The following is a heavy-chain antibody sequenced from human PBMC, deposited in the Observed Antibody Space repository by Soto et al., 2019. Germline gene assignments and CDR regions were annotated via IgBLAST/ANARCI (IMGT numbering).Heavy chain of an antibody. V-gene: IGHV1-46*01. J-gene: IGHJ4*02. Sequence: ASVKVSCKASGYTFTSYYMHWVRQAPGQELEWMGIINPSGGSTSYAQKFQGRVTMTRDTSTSTVYMELSSLRSEDTAVYYCAIDAYYYDSSGYLLDYWGQGTLVTVSS. CDR2: INPSGGST. CDR1: GYTFTSYY. D-gene: IGHD3-22*01. CDR3: AIDAYYYDSSGYLLDY.